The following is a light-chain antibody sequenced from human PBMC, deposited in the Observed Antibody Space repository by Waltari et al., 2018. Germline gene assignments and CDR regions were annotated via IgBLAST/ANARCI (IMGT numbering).Light chain of an antibody. V-gene: IGLV3-1*01. CDR2: QDS. Sequence: VSVSPGQTASITCSGDKLGDKYACWYQQKPGQSPVLVIYQDSKRPSGIPERFSGSNSGNTATLTISGTQAMDEADYYCQAWDSSTAGVFGTGTKVTVL. J-gene: IGLJ1*01. CDR1: KLGDKY. CDR3: QAWDSSTAGV.